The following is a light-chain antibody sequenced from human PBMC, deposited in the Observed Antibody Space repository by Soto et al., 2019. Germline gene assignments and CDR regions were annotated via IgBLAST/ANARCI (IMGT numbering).Light chain of an antibody. CDR3: QQYATSPHT. V-gene: IGKV3-20*01. CDR2: GAS. J-gene: IGKJ2*01. CDR1: QSVSSSQ. Sequence: EIVLTQSPGTLSLSPGESATLSCRASQSVSSSQVAWYQLKPGKAPRLLIYGASSRATGIPDRFSGVGSETDFTLTISRLEPEDFAVYYWQQYATSPHTFGQGTKLEIK.